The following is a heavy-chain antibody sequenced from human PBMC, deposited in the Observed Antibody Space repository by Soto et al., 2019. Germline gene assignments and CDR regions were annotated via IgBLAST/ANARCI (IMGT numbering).Heavy chain of an antibody. V-gene: IGHV5-51*01. CDR1: GYTFISYW. CDR3: ARIIAASGAGFDY. D-gene: IGHD3-16*02. J-gene: IGHJ4*02. CDR2: IYPGDSDT. Sequence: GESLKISCKASGYTFISYWIAWVRQKPGKGLEWMGMIYPGDSDTRYSSSFQGQVTISADKSINTAYLQWSSLEASDTAVYYCARIIAASGAGFDYWGQGTLVTVSS.